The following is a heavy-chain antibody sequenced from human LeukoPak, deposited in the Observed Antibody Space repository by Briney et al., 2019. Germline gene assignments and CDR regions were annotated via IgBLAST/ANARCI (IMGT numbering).Heavy chain of an antibody. V-gene: IGHV1-18*04. CDR2: ISAYNGNT. CDR3: ARLLGPYYYYGMDV. D-gene: IGHD7-27*01. CDR1: GYTFTIYY. J-gene: IGHJ6*02. Sequence: ASVKVSCKASGYTFTIYYMHWVRQAPGQGLEWMGWISAYNGNTNYAQKLQGRVTMTTDTSTSTAYMELRSLRSDDTAVYYCARLLGPYYYYGMDVWGQGTTVTVSS.